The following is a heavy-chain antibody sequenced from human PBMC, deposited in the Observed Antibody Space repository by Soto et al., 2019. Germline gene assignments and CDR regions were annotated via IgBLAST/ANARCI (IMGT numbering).Heavy chain of an antibody. J-gene: IGHJ6*02. CDR2: IYHTGST. Sequence: PSETLSLTCAVSNVSISSSNWWSWVRQPPGEGLEWIGEIYHTGSTSYNPSLKSRVSMSIDKSKNQFSLSLSSVTAADTAVYFCARGLETYYYFGMDVWGPGTTVTVSS. CDR1: NVSISSSNW. D-gene: IGHD3-16*01. CDR3: ARGLETYYYFGMDV. V-gene: IGHV4-4*02.